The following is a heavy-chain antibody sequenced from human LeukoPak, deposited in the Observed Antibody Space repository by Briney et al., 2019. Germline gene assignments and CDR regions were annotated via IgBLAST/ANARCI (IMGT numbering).Heavy chain of an antibody. J-gene: IGHJ4*02. CDR1: GSTFSSYC. D-gene: IGHD1-7*01. V-gene: IGHV3-21*01. CDR3: ARATTGTTSLGY. CDR2: ISSSSGYI. Sequence: SGGSLRLSCAASGSTFSSYCMNWVRQVPGKGLEWVSSISSSSGYIYYADSVKGRFTISRDNAKNSLYLQMNSLRAEDTAVYYCARATTGTTSLGYWGQGTLVTVSS.